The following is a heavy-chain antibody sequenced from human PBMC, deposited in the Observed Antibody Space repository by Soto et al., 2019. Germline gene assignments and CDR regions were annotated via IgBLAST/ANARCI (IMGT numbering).Heavy chain of an antibody. J-gene: IGHJ6*03. CDR3: AKVRGTGAAQVYYYYMDV. CDR2: ISGGGDNT. D-gene: IGHD6-6*01. CDR1: GFTFSSYA. V-gene: IGHV3-23*01. Sequence: EVQLLESGGGLVQPGGSLRLSCSASGFTFSSYAMRWVRQAPGKGLEYVSSISGGGDNTYYADSVKGRFTISRDNSKNTLYLQMNSPRAEDTAVYYCAKVRGTGAAQVYYYYMDVWGKGTTVTVSS.